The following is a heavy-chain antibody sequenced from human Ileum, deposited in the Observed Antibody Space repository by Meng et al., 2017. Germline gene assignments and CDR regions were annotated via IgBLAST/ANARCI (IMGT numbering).Heavy chain of an antibody. CDR2: ISHSGST. D-gene: IGHD6-6*01. V-gene: IGHV4-34*02. J-gene: IGHJ4*02. CDR3: ARGGVAARLGT. Sequence: VQLQQWGEGRLKPSGTLSPTCAANGGSFSGYYWSWIRQPPGKGLEWIGEISHSGSTHYNPSLKSRLTISVDTSNNQFSLKLNSVTAADTAVYYCARGGVAARLGTWGQGALVTVSS. CDR1: GGSFSGYY.